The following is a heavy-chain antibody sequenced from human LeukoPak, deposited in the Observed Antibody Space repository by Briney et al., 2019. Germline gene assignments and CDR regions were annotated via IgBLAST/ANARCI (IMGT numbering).Heavy chain of an antibody. CDR2: ISSSSSYI. D-gene: IGHD2-2*02. CDR3: ARVYCSSTSCYNAGFDY. J-gene: IGHJ4*02. V-gene: IGHV3-11*04. Sequence: PGGSLRLSCAASGFTFSDYYMSWIRQAPGKGLEWVSSISSSSSYIYYADSVKGRFTISRDNAKNSLYLQMNSLRAEDTAVYYCARVYCSSTSCYNAGFDYWGQGTLVTVSS. CDR1: GFTFSDYY.